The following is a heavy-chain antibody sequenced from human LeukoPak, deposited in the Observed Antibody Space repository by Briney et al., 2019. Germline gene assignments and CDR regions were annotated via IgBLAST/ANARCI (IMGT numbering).Heavy chain of an antibody. Sequence: PSETLSLTCAVYGGSFSGYYWSWIRQPPGKGLEWIGEINHSGSTNYNPSLKSRVTISVDTSKNQFSLKLSSVTAADTAVYYCARGRNTYSSSWYAGLGYFQHWGQGTLVTASS. J-gene: IGHJ1*01. CDR3: ARGRNTYSSSWYAGLGYFQH. D-gene: IGHD6-13*01. CDR1: GGSFSGYY. CDR2: INHSGST. V-gene: IGHV4-34*01.